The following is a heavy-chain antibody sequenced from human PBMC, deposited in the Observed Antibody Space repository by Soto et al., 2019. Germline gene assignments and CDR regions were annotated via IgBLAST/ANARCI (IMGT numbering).Heavy chain of an antibody. CDR2: ISSTTNYI. V-gene: IGHV3-21*06. CDR3: ARESEDLTSNFDY. CDR1: GFTFTRYS. J-gene: IGHJ4*02. Sequence: GGSLRLSCAASGFTFTRYSMNWVRQAPGKGLEWVSSISSTTNYIYYGDSMKGRFTIYRDNAKNSLYLEMNSLRAEDTAVYYCARESEDLTSNFDYWGQGTLVTVSS.